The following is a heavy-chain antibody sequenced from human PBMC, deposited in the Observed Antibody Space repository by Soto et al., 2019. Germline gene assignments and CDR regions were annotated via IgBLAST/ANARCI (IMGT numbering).Heavy chain of an antibody. Sequence: PGGSLRLSCAVSGFSVSGTYMSWVRRAPGKGLEWVSVIYSDDTAYYVASVRGRFTISRDNSRNTVYLQMKSLRPEDTAVYSCARDRGNWDAGGAFFDYWGQGALVTVSS. CDR1: GFSVSGTY. CDR3: ARDRGNWDAGGAFFDY. CDR2: IYSDDTA. J-gene: IGHJ4*02. V-gene: IGHV3-66*01. D-gene: IGHD1-20*01.